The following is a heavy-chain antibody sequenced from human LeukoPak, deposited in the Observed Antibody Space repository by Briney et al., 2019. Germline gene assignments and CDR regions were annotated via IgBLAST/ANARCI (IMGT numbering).Heavy chain of an antibody. Sequence: SETLSLTCTVSGDSLSDHFWPWIRQPAGKGLEWIGRVRWGTAYYNPSLESRVTISLDTSNNHFSLKVTSVTAADTAVYYCARGTERTRISGYYSFDYWGRGILVTVSS. V-gene: IGHV4-4*07. CDR1: GDSLSDHF. J-gene: IGHJ4*02. CDR3: ARGTERTRISGYYSFDY. CDR2: VRWGTA. D-gene: IGHD5-12*01.